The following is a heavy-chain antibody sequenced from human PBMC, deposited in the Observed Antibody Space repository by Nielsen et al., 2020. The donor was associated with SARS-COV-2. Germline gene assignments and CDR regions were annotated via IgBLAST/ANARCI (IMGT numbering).Heavy chain of an antibody. Sequence: SETLSLICTVSGGSISSGGYYWSWIRQHPGKGLEWIGYIYYSGSTYYNPSLKSRVTISVDTSKNQFSLKLSSVTAADTAVYYCARAPITMIVVVNAFDIWGQGTMVTVSS. CDR3: ARAPITMIVVVNAFDI. CDR2: IYYSGST. CDR1: GGSISSGGYY. J-gene: IGHJ3*02. V-gene: IGHV4-31*03. D-gene: IGHD3-22*01.